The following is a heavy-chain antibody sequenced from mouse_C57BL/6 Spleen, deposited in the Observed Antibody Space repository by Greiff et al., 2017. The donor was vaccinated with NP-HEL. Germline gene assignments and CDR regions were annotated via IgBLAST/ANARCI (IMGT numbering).Heavy chain of an antibody. CDR2: ISDGGSYT. CDR3: AREGELTGFDY. CDR1: GFTFSSYA. J-gene: IGHJ2*01. Sequence: EVKVEESGGGLVKPGGSLKLSCAASGFTFSSYAMSWVRQTPEKRLEWVATISDGGSYTYYPDNVKGRFTISRDNAKNNLYLQMSHLKSEDTAMYYCAREGELTGFDYWGQGTTLTVSS. V-gene: IGHV5-4*01. D-gene: IGHD4-1*01.